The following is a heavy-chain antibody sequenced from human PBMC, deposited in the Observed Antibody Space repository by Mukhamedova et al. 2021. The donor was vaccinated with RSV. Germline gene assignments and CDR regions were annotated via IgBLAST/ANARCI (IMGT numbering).Heavy chain of an antibody. CDR3: ARHSFRDDYRDFWSGYSGWFDP. CDR2: IYFSGST. V-gene: IGHV4-39*01. Sequence: GSIYFSGSTYYNPSLKSRVTIAVDTSKNQLSLKLRSVSAADTGVYYCARHSFRDDYRDFWSGYSGWFDPWGQGTLVTVPS. D-gene: IGHD3-3*01. J-gene: IGHJ5*02.